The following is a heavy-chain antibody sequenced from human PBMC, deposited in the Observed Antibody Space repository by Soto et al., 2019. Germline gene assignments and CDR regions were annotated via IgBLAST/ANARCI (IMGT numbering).Heavy chain of an antibody. J-gene: IGHJ4*02. CDR3: AKEPSSGWYLGSSFSRPPPEY. Sequence: QVQLVESGGGVVQPGRSLRLSCAASGFTFSSYGMHWVRQAPGKGLEWVAVISYDGSNKYYADSVNGRFTISRDNSKNTLYLQMNSLRAEDTAVYYCAKEPSSGWYLGSSFSRPPPEYWGQGTLVTVSS. D-gene: IGHD6-19*01. CDR1: GFTFSSYG. CDR2: ISYDGSNK. V-gene: IGHV3-30*18.